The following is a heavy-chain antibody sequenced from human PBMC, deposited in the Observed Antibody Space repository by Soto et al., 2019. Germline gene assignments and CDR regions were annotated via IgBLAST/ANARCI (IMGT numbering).Heavy chain of an antibody. D-gene: IGHD3-16*01. CDR1: GFTFMSYV. J-gene: IGHJ1*01. V-gene: IGHV3-30*19. Sequence: QVQLVESGGGVVQPGTSLRVSCVGSGFTFMSYVIHWVRQAPGKGLEWVALTSYDGSDKYYDDSVRGRFTISRDNSRNTVDLQMDSLRLVDTALYYCARWGTTGGLDVWGQGTLVSVSS. CDR2: TSYDGSDK. CDR3: ARWGTTGGLDV.